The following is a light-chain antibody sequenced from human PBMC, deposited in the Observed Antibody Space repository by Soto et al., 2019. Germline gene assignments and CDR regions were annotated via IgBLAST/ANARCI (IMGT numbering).Light chain of an antibody. CDR2: GAS. Sequence: PGERATLSCWASETVATNLAWYQQKPGQAPRLLISGASTRAAGISDRFRGSGSGTDFTLTISSLQPEDFATYYCLQDYNYPRAFGQGTKVDIK. CDR1: ETVATN. CDR3: LQDYNYPRA. J-gene: IGKJ1*01. V-gene: IGKV3-15*01.